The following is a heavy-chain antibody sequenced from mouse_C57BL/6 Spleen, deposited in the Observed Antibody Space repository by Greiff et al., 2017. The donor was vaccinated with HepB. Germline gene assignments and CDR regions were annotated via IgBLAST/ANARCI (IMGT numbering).Heavy chain of an antibody. CDR3: ARGLYYDYDVDY. V-gene: IGHV1-39*01. D-gene: IGHD2-4*01. CDR1: GYSFTDYN. CDR2: LNPNYGTT. Sequence: VQLQQSGPELVQPGASVKISCKASGYSFTDYNMNWVKQSNGKSLEWIGVLNPNYGTTSYNQKFKGKATLTVDQSASTAYMQLNSLTSEDSAVYYCARGLYYDYDVDYWGQGTTLTVSS. J-gene: IGHJ2*01.